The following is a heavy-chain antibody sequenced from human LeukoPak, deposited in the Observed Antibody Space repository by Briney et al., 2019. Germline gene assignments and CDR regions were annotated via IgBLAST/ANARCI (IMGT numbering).Heavy chain of an antibody. J-gene: IGHJ3*02. CDR3: ARQGTGGRAFDI. D-gene: IGHD3-16*01. V-gene: IGHV4-59*08. CDR2: ISNSGST. Sequence: SSETLSLTCNVSGGSISSNYWSWVRQPPGKGLEWIGYISNSGSTHYNPSLKSRVTISLDTSKNQISLKLNSVTAADTALYYCARQGTGGRAFDIWGQGAMVTVSS. CDR1: GGSISSNY.